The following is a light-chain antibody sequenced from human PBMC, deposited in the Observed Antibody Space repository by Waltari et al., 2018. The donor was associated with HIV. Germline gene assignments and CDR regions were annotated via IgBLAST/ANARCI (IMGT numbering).Light chain of an antibody. CDR1: QSISTS. Sequence: DIQMTQSPSSLSASVGDGVTITCRASQSISTSLAWYQQKSGKAPKLLIYGASSLQSGVPSRFTGSGSGTDFTLTISSLQPEDFATYHCQQTFSTPITFGQGTRLEIK. CDR2: GAS. V-gene: IGKV1-39*01. J-gene: IGKJ5*01. CDR3: QQTFSTPIT.